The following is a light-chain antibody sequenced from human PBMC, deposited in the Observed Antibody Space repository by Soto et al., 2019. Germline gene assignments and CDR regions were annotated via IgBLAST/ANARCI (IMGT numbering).Light chain of an antibody. CDR3: QQYSNYPLT. Sequence: DIPMTQSTSTLSASVGDRVTIACRASQSISWALAWYQRTPGKAPKLLIYDASKLETGVPSRFSGSGSGTDFSLTISSLQPDDFATYYCQQYSNYPLTSGGGTKVEI. V-gene: IGKV1-5*01. J-gene: IGKJ4*01. CDR1: QSISWA. CDR2: DAS.